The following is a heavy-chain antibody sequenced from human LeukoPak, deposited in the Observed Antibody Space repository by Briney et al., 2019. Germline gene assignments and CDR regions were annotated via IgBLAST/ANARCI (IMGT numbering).Heavy chain of an antibody. CDR1: GGSISSYY. Sequence: KASETLSLTCTVSGGSISSYYWSWIRQPPGKGLEWIGYIYHSGSTYYNPSLKSRVTISVDRSKNQFSLKLCSVTAADTAVYYCARDRGGLDAFDIWGQGTMVTVSS. CDR2: IYHSGST. V-gene: IGHV4-59*12. J-gene: IGHJ3*02. CDR3: ARDRGGLDAFDI. D-gene: IGHD3-16*01.